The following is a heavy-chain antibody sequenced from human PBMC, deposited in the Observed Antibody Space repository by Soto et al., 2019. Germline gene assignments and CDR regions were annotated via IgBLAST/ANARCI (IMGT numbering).Heavy chain of an antibody. CDR2: SRNRVNNLST. Sequence: PGGSLRLSCTVSADSEFSFSDQYMDWVRQAPGKGLEWVGRSRNRVNNLSTAYAASVQGRFTISRDESKDTVYLQMNSLRAEDTAVYYCAKRLSSSDWYTTFDVWGQGTMVTVSS. CDR1: EFSFSDQY. CDR3: AKRLSSSDWYTTFDV. D-gene: IGHD6-19*01. J-gene: IGHJ3*01. V-gene: IGHV3-72*01.